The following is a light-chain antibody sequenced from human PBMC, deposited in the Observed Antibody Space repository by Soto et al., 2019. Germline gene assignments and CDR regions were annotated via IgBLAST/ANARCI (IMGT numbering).Light chain of an antibody. Sequence: QPVLTQSSSASASLGSSVKLTCTLSSGHSTYSIAWHQQQPGKAPRYLMKLEGSGSYNKGSGVPDRFSGSSSGADRYLTISNLQFEDEADYYCETWDSYGVFGGGTKVTVL. CDR1: SGHSTYS. CDR3: ETWDSYGV. J-gene: IGLJ2*01. V-gene: IGLV4-60*02. CDR2: LEGSGSY.